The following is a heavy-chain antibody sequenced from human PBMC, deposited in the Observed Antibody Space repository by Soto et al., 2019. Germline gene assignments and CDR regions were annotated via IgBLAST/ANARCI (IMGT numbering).Heavy chain of an antibody. CDR2: IYTAGPT. J-gene: IGHJ4*02. D-gene: IGHD2-2*01. V-gene: IGHV3-53*01. CDR1: GFTVRNYY. Sequence: GGSLRLSCAASGFTVRNYYMSWVRQAPGRGLQWVSVIYTAGPTYYADSVKGRFNISRDESKNTLYFQMDNLIAEDTATYYSARGKSRDANKPHGYWGPGTLVTVSS. CDR3: ARGKSRDANKPHGY.